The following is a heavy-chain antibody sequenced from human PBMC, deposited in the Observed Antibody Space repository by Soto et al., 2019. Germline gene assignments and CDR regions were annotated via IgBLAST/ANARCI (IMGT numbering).Heavy chain of an antibody. V-gene: IGHV1-69*13. CDR3: AKDIGFQQHLFVFDN. J-gene: IGHJ4*02. CDR1: GGTFSNYA. D-gene: IGHD6-13*01. Sequence: ASVKVSCKASGGTFSNYAFSWVRQAPGQGLEWMGGILPIFTTATYAPKFQDRVTITADESTSTVYMDLSSLRSEDTALYYCAKDIGFQQHLFVFDNWGQGTLVTVSS. CDR2: ILPIFTTA.